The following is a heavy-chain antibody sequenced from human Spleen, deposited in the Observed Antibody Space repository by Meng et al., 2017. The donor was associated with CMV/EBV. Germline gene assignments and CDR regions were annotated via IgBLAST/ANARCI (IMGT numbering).Heavy chain of an antibody. Sequence: GFTFSRYGMHWVRQAPGKGLEWVAVIWYDGSYTYYADSVKGRFTISRDNYKSTVYLQMNSLRAEDTAVYYCAKTRREHYDFWSGADYWGQGTLVTVSS. V-gene: IGHV3-33*06. CDR1: GFTFSRYG. D-gene: IGHD3-3*01. CDR2: IWYDGSYT. J-gene: IGHJ4*02. CDR3: AKTRREHYDFWSGADY.